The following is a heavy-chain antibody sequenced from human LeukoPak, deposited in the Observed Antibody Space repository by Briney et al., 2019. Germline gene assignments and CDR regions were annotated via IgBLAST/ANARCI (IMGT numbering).Heavy chain of an antibody. CDR2: ISSSSSYI. CDR1: GFTFSSYS. J-gene: IGHJ4*02. Sequence: GGSLRLSCAASGFTFSSYSMNWVRQAPGKGLEWVSSISSSSSYIYYADSVKGRFTISRDNAKNSLYLQMNSLRAEDTAVYYCARARRENSFGYRPNEMGHYFDYWGQGNLVTVSS. CDR3: ARARRENSFGYRPNEMGHYFDY. V-gene: IGHV3-21*01. D-gene: IGHD5-18*01.